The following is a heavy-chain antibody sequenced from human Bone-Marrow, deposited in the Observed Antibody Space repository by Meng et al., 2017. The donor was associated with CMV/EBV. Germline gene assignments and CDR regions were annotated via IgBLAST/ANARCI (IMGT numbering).Heavy chain of an antibody. J-gene: IGHJ3*02. CDR2: INADSGGT. D-gene: IGHD3-16*01. CDR3: ARELVWGDTQTEDIAFDI. V-gene: IGHV1-2*02. Sequence: ASVKVSCKASGYTFIDYYMHWVRQTPGQGLEWMGWINADSGGTNYAQKFQGRVTMTTDTSISTAYMELSRLRSDDTAVYYCARELVWGDTQTEDIAFDIWGQGTMVTVSS. CDR1: GYTFIDYY.